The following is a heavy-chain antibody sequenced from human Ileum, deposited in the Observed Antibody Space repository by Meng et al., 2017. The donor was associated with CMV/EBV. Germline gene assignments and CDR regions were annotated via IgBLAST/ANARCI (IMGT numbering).Heavy chain of an antibody. CDR3: AKGTQDDYYFGMDV. V-gene: IGHV3-23*03. CDR1: GFTVSNNY. CDR2: IYSDGTNT. D-gene: IGHD3-10*01. J-gene: IGHJ6*02. Sequence: GESLKISCAASGFTVSNNYMSWVRQVPGKGLEWVSLIYSDGTNTHYADSVKGRCTISRDNSKNTLHLQFNSLRADDTAIYYCAKGTQDDYYFGMDVWGQGTSVTVSS.